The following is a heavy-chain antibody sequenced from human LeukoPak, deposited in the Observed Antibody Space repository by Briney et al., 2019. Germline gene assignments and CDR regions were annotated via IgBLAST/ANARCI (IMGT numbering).Heavy chain of an antibody. CDR2: VYRDGNT. Sequence: SETLSLTCSVSGYSISSGYYWGWIRRPPGKGLEWVANVYRDGNTYHSPSLESRVTISVDTSKSLSSLKLSSLSAADTAVYYCVRLAALRGFYYYMDVWGKGTAVTVSS. CDR1: GYSISSGYY. J-gene: IGHJ6*03. CDR3: VRLAALRGFYYYMDV. D-gene: IGHD6-25*01. V-gene: IGHV4-38-2*01.